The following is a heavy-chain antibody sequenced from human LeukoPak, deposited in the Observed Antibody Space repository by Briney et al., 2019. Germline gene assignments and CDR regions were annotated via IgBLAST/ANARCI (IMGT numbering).Heavy chain of an antibody. CDR1: GGSISGGDYY. CDR2: IYYSGST. Sequence: SQTLSLTCTVSGGSISGGDYYWRWIRQPPGKGLEWIVYIYYSGSTYYNPSLKSRITISVDTSKNQFSLKLSSVTAADTAVYYCARDPSTRDPEGYYYYGMDVWGQGTTVTVSS. D-gene: IGHD2-2*01. CDR3: ARDPSTRDPEGYYYYGMDV. V-gene: IGHV4-30-4*01. J-gene: IGHJ6*02.